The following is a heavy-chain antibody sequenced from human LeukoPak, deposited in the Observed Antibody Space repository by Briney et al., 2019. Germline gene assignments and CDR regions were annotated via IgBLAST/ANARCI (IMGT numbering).Heavy chain of an antibody. Sequence: GGSLRLSCAASGFTFSSYWMSWVRQAPGKGLEWVANIKQDGSEKNYVDSVKGRFTVSRDNAKNSLYLQMNSLRAEGTAVYYCARDLMGATHYFQHWGQGTLVTVSS. V-gene: IGHV3-7*01. CDR2: IKQDGSEK. CDR3: ARDLMGATHYFQH. CDR1: GFTFSSYW. J-gene: IGHJ1*01. D-gene: IGHD1-26*01.